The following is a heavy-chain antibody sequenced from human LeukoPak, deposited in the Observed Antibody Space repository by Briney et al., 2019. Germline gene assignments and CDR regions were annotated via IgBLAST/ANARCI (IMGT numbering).Heavy chain of an antibody. J-gene: IGHJ6*02. Sequence: PGGSLRLSCAASGFTFSSYAMNWVRQAPGKGLEWVSYINSSSSSIYYADSVKGRFTISRDNAKNSLYLQMNSLRDEDTAVYYCSRDEYCSSTSCSYYGMDVWGQGTTVTVSS. CDR3: SRDEYCSSTSCSYYGMDV. V-gene: IGHV3-48*02. CDR2: INSSSSSI. D-gene: IGHD2-2*01. CDR1: GFTFSSYA.